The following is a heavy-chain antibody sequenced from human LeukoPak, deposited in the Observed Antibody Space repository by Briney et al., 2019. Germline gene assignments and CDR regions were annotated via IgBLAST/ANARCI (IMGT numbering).Heavy chain of an antibody. CDR3: ARDDYGVFDTFDV. Sequence: SETLSLTCTVSGGSISSHFWTWIRQAPGKGLEWLGYVSKSGSTNYNPSLQSRITISVDTSKNQFFLNLTSVTAADTAVYFCARDDYGVFDTFDVWGQGTVVTVSS. D-gene: IGHD3-16*01. V-gene: IGHV4-4*08. CDR2: VSKSGST. J-gene: IGHJ3*01. CDR1: GGSISSHF.